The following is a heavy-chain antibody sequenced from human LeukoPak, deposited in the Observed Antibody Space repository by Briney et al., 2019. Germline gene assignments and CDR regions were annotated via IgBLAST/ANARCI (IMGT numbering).Heavy chain of an antibody. CDR2: VGTHNGNT. D-gene: IGHD1-26*01. Sequence: ASVKVSCKASGYTFTSYDISWVRQAPGQGLEWMGWVGTHNGNTNYAQKLQGRVTMTTDTSTNTAYMELSSLRSEDTAVYYCARSLGSGSYNYFDYWGQGTLVTVSS. V-gene: IGHV1-18*01. CDR1: GYTFTSYD. CDR3: ARSLGSGSYNYFDY. J-gene: IGHJ4*02.